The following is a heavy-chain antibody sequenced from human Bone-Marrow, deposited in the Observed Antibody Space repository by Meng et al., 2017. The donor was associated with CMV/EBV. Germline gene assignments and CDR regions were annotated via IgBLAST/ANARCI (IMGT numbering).Heavy chain of an antibody. Sequence: GESLKISCAASGFTFSSYGMHWVRQAPGKGLEWVSTISDSGGNTYYADSVKGRFTISRDNSKNTLYLQMNSLRAEDTAVYYCAKSLAMVRGVIGVDYWGQGTLVTVYS. CDR3: AKSLAMVRGVIGVDY. D-gene: IGHD3-10*01. J-gene: IGHJ4*02. CDR2: ISDSGGNT. V-gene: IGHV3-23*01. CDR1: GFTFSSYG.